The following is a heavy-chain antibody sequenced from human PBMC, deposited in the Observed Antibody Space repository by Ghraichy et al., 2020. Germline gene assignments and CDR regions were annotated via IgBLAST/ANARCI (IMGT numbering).Heavy chain of an antibody. Sequence: SETLSLTCTVSGASISSYYWSWLRQPPGKGLEWIGYIYTSGTTNYNPSLKSRVTISVDTSKSQFSLKLTSVTAADTAVYYCASYGSAWRGWFDSWGQGILVTVSS. V-gene: IGHV4-4*09. CDR3: ASYGSAWRGWFDS. CDR2: IYTSGTT. D-gene: IGHD6-25*01. CDR1: GASISSYY. J-gene: IGHJ5*01.